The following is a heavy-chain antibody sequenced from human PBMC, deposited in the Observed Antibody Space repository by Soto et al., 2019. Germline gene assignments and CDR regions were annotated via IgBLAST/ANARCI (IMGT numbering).Heavy chain of an antibody. CDR1: GGSFSGYY. D-gene: IGHD4-17*01. CDR3: ARTYGDYEDAFDI. V-gene: IGHV4-34*01. CDR2: ISHSGST. Sequence: SETLSLTCAVYGGSFSGYYWSWIRQPPGKGLEWIGEISHSGSTNYNPSLKSRVTISVDTSKNQFSLKLSSVTAADTAVYYCARTYGDYEDAFDIWGQGTLVTV. J-gene: IGHJ3*02.